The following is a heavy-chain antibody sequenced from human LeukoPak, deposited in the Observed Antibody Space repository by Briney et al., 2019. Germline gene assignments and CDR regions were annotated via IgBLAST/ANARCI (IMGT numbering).Heavy chain of an antibody. D-gene: IGHD6-13*01. CDR3: ARGVARYSSSWHFDY. CDR1: GGSISSGDYY. Sequence: SQTLSLTCTVSGGSISSGDYYWSWIRQPPGKGLEWIGYIYYSGSTYYNPSLKSRVTISVGTSKNQFSLKLSSVTAADTAVYYCARGVARYSSSWHFDYWGQGTLVTVSS. CDR2: IYYSGST. J-gene: IGHJ4*02. V-gene: IGHV4-30-4*01.